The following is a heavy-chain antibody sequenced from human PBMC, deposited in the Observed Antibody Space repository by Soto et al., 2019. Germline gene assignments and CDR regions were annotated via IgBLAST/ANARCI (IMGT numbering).Heavy chain of an antibody. CDR3: ARALFGEFDY. CDR1: GGSISSYY. CDR2: IYYSGST. D-gene: IGHD3-10*01. J-gene: IGHJ5*01. Sequence: SETLSLTCTVSGGSISSYYWSWIRQPPGKGLEWIGYIYYSGSTNYNPSLKSRVTISVDTSKNQFSLKLSSVTAADTAVYYCARALFGEFDYWGHGTLVTVSS. V-gene: IGHV4-59*01.